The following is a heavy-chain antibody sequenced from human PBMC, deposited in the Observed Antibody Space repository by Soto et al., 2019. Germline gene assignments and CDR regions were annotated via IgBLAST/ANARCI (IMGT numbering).Heavy chain of an antibody. J-gene: IGHJ6*02. CDR3: ARVSGSSQFFYYYYGMDV. CDR1: GYTFTSYA. V-gene: IGHV1-3*01. Sequence: GASVKVSCKASGYTFTSYAMHWVRQAPGQRLEWMGWINAGNGNTKYSQKFQGRVTITRDTSASTAYMELSSLRSEDTAVYYCARVSGSSQFFYYYYGMDVWGQGTTVTVSS. CDR2: INAGNGNT. D-gene: IGHD3-10*01.